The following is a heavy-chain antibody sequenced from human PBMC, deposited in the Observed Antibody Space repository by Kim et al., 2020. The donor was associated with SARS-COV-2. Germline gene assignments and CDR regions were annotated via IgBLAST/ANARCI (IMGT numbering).Heavy chain of an antibody. J-gene: IGHJ6*02. V-gene: IGHV4-59*01. Sequence: SETLSLTCTVSGGSISSYYWSWIRQPPGKGLEWIGYIYYSGSTNYNPSLKSRVTISVDTSKNQFSLKLSSVTAADTAVYYCASGGSGSYLSYYYYYGMDVWGQGTTVTVSS. CDR3: ASGGSGSYLSYYYYYGMDV. CDR2: IYYSGST. CDR1: GGSISSYY. D-gene: IGHD3-10*01.